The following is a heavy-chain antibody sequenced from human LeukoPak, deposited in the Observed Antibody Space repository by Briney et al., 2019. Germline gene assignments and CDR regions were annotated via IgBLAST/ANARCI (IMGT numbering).Heavy chain of an antibody. CDR1: GFTFDTYW. CDR3: ARDRGSQPFIDY. D-gene: IGHD1-26*01. CDR2: VFHTGST. J-gene: IGHJ4*02. Sequence: GSLRLSCAASGFTFDTYWMSWIRQPPGKGLEWIGYVFHTGSTNYNPSLKSRVTISVDTSKNQFSLKLSSVTAADTAVYYCARDRGSQPFIDYWGQGTLVTVSS. V-gene: IGHV4-59*01.